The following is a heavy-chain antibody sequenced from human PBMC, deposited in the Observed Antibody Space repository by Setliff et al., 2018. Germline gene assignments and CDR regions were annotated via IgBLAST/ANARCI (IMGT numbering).Heavy chain of an antibody. CDR1: GGGSINNYY. Sequence: PSETLSLTCTVSGGGSINNYYWSWVRQPPGKGLEWIGFVHFGGDTNYNPSLKSRVTMSADTSNNQFSLNLRSVTAADTAVYFCARQPSSGAYYNPRPYYFDYWGQGTLVTVSS. D-gene: IGHD3-10*01. V-gene: IGHV4-59*08. CDR3: ARQPSSGAYYNPRPYYFDY. CDR2: VHFGGDT. J-gene: IGHJ4*02.